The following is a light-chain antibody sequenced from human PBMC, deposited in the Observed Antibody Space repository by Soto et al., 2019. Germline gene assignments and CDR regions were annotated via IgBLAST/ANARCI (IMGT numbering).Light chain of an antibody. V-gene: IGKV4-1*01. J-gene: IGKJ2*01. Sequence: DIVMTQSPDSLAVSLGERATINCKSSQSVLYSSNNKNYLAWYQQRPGQPPKLLIYWASTRESGVTDRFSGSGSGTDFTLTITSLQAEDVAVYYSQQYESTPPTFCQGTKLEIK. CDR3: QQYESTPPT. CDR2: WAS. CDR1: QSVLYSSNNKNY.